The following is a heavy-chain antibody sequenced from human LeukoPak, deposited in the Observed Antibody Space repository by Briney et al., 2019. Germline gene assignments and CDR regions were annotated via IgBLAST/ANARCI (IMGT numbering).Heavy chain of an antibody. D-gene: IGHD6-19*01. CDR1: GGSISSYY. J-gene: IGHJ5*02. CDR3: ASRGSGWYGGWFDP. CDR2: IYSTGST. Sequence: SETLSLTCTVSGGSISSYYWSWIRQPAGKGLEWIGRIYSTGSTNYNPSLKSRVTMSVDTSKNQFSLKLSSVTAADTAVYYCASRGSGWYGGWFDPWGQGTLVTVSS. V-gene: IGHV4-4*07.